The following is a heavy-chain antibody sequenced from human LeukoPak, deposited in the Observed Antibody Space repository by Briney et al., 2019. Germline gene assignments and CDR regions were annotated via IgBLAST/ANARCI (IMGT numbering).Heavy chain of an antibody. V-gene: IGHV3-66*01. CDR2: IYSGGST. D-gene: IGHD3-3*01. CDR3: VKEASWSGYYITYYFDY. Sequence: PEGSLRLSCAASGFTVSSNYMSWVRQAPGKGLEWVSLIYSGGSTYYADSVKGRFTISRDNSKNTLYLQMNSLRAEDTAVYYCVKEASWSGYYITYYFDYWGQGTLVTVSS. J-gene: IGHJ4*02. CDR1: GFTVSSNY.